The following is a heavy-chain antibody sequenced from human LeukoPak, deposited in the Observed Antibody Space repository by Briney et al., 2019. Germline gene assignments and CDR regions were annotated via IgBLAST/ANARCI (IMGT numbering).Heavy chain of an antibody. V-gene: IGHV4-39*01. D-gene: IGHD1-1*01. J-gene: IGHJ6*02. CDR3: RTEPSYYSYGMDV. CDR2: IYYSGST. Sequence: SETLSLTCTVSGGSISSSSYYWGWIRQPPGKGLEWIGSIYYSGSTYYNPSLKSRVTISVDTSKNQFSLKLSSVTAADTAVYYCRTEPSYYSYGMDVWGQGTTVTVSS. CDR1: GGSISSSSYY.